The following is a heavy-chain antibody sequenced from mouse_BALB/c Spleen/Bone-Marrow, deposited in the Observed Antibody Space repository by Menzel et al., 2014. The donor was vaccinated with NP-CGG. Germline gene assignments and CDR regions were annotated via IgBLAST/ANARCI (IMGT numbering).Heavy chain of an antibody. Sequence: QVQLQQPGPGLVAPSQSLSITCTVSGFSLTSYGVHWVRQPPGKGLEWLGVIGIGGSTNYNSALMSRLSISKDNSKSQVFLKMNSLQTDDTAMYYCARASYHYGSRYDYWGQGTTLTVSS. V-gene: IGHV2-9*02. CDR3: ARASYHYGSRYDY. J-gene: IGHJ2*01. D-gene: IGHD1-1*01. CDR2: IGIGGST. CDR1: GFSLTSYG.